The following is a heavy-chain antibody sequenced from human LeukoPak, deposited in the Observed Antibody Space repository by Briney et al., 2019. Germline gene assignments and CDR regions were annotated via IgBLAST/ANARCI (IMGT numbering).Heavy chain of an antibody. CDR2: IWYDGSNK. CDR3: ARDLGAARPHG. J-gene: IGHJ4*02. Sequence: GGSLRLSCAASGFTFSSYGMHWVRQAPGKGLEWVAVIWYDGSNKYYADSVKGRFTISRDNSKNTLYLQMNSLRAEDTAAYYCARDLGAARPHGWGQGTLVTVSS. V-gene: IGHV3-33*01. D-gene: IGHD6-6*01. CDR1: GFTFSSYG.